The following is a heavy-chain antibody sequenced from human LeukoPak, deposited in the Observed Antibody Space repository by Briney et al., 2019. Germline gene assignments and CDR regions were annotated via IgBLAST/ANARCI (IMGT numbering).Heavy chain of an antibody. CDR1: GGSISSGSYY. CDR2: IYNSGNT. J-gene: IGHJ3*02. Sequence: PSETLSLTCTVSGGSISSGSYYWSWIRQPPGEGLEWIGYIYNSGNTNYNPSLKSRVTISVDTSKNQFSLKLTSVTAADTAVYYCARYRAFDIWGRGTLVTVSS. V-gene: IGHV4-61*01. CDR3: ARYRAFDI.